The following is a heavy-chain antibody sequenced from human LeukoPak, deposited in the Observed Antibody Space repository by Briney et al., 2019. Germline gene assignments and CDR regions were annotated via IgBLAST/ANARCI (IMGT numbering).Heavy chain of an antibody. CDR2: ISYDGSNK. J-gene: IGHJ4*02. CDR3: ARDLWSSGWYSY. D-gene: IGHD6-19*01. Sequence: GGSLRLSCAASGFTFSSYAMHWVRQAPGKGLEWVAVISYDGSNKYYADSVKGRFTISRDNSKNTLYLQMNSLRAEDTAVYYCARDLWSSGWYSYWGQGTLVTVSS. CDR1: GFTFSSYA. V-gene: IGHV3-30-3*01.